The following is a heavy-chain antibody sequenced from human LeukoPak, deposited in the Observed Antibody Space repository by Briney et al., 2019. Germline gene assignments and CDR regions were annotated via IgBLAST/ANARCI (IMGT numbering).Heavy chain of an antibody. V-gene: IGHV3-53*01. CDR3: ARVEQQRDGAFDI. J-gene: IGHJ3*02. CDR2: IYSGDGT. Sequence: GGSLRLFCAAAGFTVSSNFMSWVRQAPGKGLEWVSVIYSGDGTKYADSVKGRFTISRDNSKNTLYLQMNSLRAEDTAVYYCARVEQQRDGAFDIWGQGTTVTVSS. D-gene: IGHD6-13*01. CDR1: GFTVSSNF.